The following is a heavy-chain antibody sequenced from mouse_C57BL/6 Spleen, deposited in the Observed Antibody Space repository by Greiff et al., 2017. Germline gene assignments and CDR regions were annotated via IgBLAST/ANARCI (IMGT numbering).Heavy chain of an antibody. Sequence: VQLQQSGAELAKPGASVKLSRTASGYTFTSYWNHWVKQRPGQGLEWIGYINPSSGYTKSNQQFKDKATLTADKSSSTAYMQLSSLTYEFSAVYYCARGNYYGSSYVWYFDVWGTGTTVTVSS. CDR3: ARGNYYGSSYVWYFDV. D-gene: IGHD1-1*01. J-gene: IGHJ1*03. CDR1: GYTFTSYW. V-gene: IGHV1-7*01. CDR2: INPSSGYT.